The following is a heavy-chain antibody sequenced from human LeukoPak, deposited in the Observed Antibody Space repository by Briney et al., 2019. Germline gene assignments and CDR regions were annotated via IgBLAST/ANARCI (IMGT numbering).Heavy chain of an antibody. J-gene: IGHJ6*03. Sequence: SQTLSLTCAISGDSVSSNSAAWTWIRQSPSGGLEWLGRTYYRSKWYNDYEVSVQSRITINPDTSKNQFSLQLNSVTPEDTAVYYCARGRVTTIANYYYYYIDVWGKGTTVTVSS. CDR2: TYYRSKWYN. CDR1: GDSVSSNSAA. D-gene: IGHD4-17*01. CDR3: ARGRVTTIANYYYYYIDV. V-gene: IGHV6-1*01.